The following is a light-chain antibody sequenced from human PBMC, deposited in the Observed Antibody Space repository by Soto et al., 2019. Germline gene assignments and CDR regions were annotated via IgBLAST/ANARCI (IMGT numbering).Light chain of an antibody. Sequence: QSVLTQPASVSGSPGQSITISCTGTSSDVGGYNYVSWYQQHPGKAPKLMIYEVSNRLSGVSNRFSGSKSGNTASLTISGLQAEDEADYYCNSYTSSSTYVFGTGTKLTVL. CDR2: EVS. CDR3: NSYTSSSTYV. J-gene: IGLJ1*01. V-gene: IGLV2-14*01. CDR1: SSDVGGYNY.